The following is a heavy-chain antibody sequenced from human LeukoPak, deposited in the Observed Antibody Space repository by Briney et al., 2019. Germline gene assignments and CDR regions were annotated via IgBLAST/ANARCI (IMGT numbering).Heavy chain of an antibody. D-gene: IGHD3-10*01. CDR2: IIPIFGTA. Sequence: SVKVSCKATGGTFSSYAISWVRQAPGQGLEWMGGIIPIFGTANYAQKFQGRVTITTDESTSTAYMELSSLRSEDTAVYYCARTYYYGSGSYLGHDYWGQGTLVTVSS. CDR3: ARTYYYGSGSYLGHDY. CDR1: GGTFSSYA. V-gene: IGHV1-69*05. J-gene: IGHJ4*02.